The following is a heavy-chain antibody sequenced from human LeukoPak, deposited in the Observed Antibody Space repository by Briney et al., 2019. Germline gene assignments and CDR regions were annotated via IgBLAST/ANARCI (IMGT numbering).Heavy chain of an antibody. CDR2: IRYDGSNK. J-gene: IGHJ4*02. D-gene: IGHD3-22*01. CDR3: AKVAYYYDSSGYPDY. Sequence: SGGSLRLSCAASGFTFSSYGMPWVRQAPGKGLEWVAFIRYDGSNKYYADSVKGRFTISRDNSKNTLYLQMNSLRAEDTAVYYCAKVAYYYDSSGYPDYWGQGTLVTVSS. V-gene: IGHV3-30*02. CDR1: GFTFSSYG.